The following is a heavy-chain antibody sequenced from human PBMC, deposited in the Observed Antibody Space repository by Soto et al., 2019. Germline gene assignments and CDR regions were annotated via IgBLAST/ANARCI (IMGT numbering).Heavy chain of an antibody. D-gene: IGHD6-19*01. CDR1: GFTFGDYA. V-gene: IGHV3-49*04. J-gene: IGHJ4*02. CDR3: TRAVLFSSGWSDY. CDR2: IRSKAYGGTT. Sequence: PGGSLRLSCTASGFTFGDYAMSWVRQSPGKGLEWVGSIRSKAYGGTTEYAASVRGRFTISRDDSKSIAYLQMNSLKTEDTAVYYCTRAVLFSSGWSDYWGQGTLVTVSS.